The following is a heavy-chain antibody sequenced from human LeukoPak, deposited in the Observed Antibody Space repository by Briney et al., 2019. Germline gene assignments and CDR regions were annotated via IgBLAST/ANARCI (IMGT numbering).Heavy chain of an antibody. V-gene: IGHV1-46*01. CDR3: ATRKEQWLVQFDY. J-gene: IGHJ4*02. D-gene: IGHD6-19*01. Sequence: GASVKVSCKASGYTFTSYYMHWVRQAPGQGLEWMGIINPSGGSTSYAQKFQGRVTMTEDTSTDTAYMELSSLRSEDTAVYYCATRKEQWLVQFDYWGQGTLVTVSS. CDR1: GYTFTSYY. CDR2: INPSGGST.